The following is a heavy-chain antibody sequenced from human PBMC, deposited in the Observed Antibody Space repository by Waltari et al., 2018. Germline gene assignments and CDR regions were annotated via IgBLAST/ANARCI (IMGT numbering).Heavy chain of an antibody. J-gene: IGHJ4*02. D-gene: IGHD6-13*01. CDR3: AKCGIAAAGTLDY. CDR2: ISYDGSNK. Sequence: QVQLVESGGGVVQPGRSLRLSCAASGFTFRSYGMHWVRQAPGKGLEWLAVISYDGSNKYYADSVKGRFTISRDNSKNTLYLQMNSLRAEDTAVYYCAKCGIAAAGTLDYWGQGTLVTVSS. V-gene: IGHV3-30*18. CDR1: GFTFRSYG.